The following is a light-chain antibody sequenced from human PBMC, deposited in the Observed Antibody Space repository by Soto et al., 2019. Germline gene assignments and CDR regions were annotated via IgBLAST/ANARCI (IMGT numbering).Light chain of an antibody. CDR2: DAS. Sequence: DIQMTQSPSALSASVGDRVTITCRTSQSTSRWLAWYQQKPGKAPRLLIYDASYLERGVPSRFSGSGSGTDFTLTISDLQPDDLGTYYCQQYNNFWTFGPGTKVEI. V-gene: IGKV1-5*01. CDR1: QSTSRW. J-gene: IGKJ1*01. CDR3: QQYNNFWT.